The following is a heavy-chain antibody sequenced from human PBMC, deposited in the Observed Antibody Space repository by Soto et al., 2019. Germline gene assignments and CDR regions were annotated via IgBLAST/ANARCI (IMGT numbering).Heavy chain of an antibody. CDR3: AREAAETVGDGYWCDP. CDR1: NPTSSAED. CDR2: VYTSGNT. D-gene: IGHD6-13*01. J-gene: IGHJ5*02. Sequence: PPQTCTASNPTSSAEDWSRIRQPAGKGLEWIGRVYTSGNTDYNPSLTSRVTVSVDTSKNQFSLKLRFVTAADTAVYYCAREAAETVGDGYWCDPWGQG. V-gene: IGHV4-4*07.